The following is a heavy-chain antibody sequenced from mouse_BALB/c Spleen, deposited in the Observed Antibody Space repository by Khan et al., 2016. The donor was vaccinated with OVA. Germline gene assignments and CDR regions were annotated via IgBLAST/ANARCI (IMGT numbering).Heavy chain of an antibody. J-gene: IGHJ3*01. CDR1: GDSITSGY. D-gene: IGHD2-14*01. CDR3: ARSTCRYAFAY. V-gene: IGHV3-8*02. CDR2: MIYTGYT. Sequence: EVQLQESGPSLVKPSHTLSLTCSVTGDSITSGYWSWIRNCPGNKLEYMGYMIYTGYTDYNPSLESRIAITRHISKNQYYLQLNSVTTEDPATYYCARSTCRYAFAYWGQGTLVTVSA.